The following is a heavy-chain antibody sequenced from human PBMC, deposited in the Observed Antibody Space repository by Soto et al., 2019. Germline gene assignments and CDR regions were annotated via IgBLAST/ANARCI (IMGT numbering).Heavy chain of an antibody. V-gene: IGHV3-11*01. CDR2: ISSGGDSK. Sequence: PGGSLRLSCAASGFTFSDYFMTWIRQSPGKGLEWVSYISSGGDSKYYADSVRGRFTISRDTAKNSVFLQMNSLRAEDTAIYYCARHDRTYDHWGQGTQVTVSS. CDR3: ARHDRTYDH. J-gene: IGHJ5*02. CDR1: GFTFSDYF.